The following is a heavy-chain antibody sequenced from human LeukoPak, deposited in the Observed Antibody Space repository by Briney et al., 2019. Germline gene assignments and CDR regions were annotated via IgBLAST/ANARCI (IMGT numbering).Heavy chain of an antibody. CDR1: GFTFSAYA. CDR3: AARKVRGVRFYLDY. J-gene: IGHJ4*02. V-gene: IGHV3-23*01. CDR2: IYDDNT. Sequence: GGSLRLSCAASGFTFSAYAMAWVRQAPGKGLEWVSTIYDDNTYYADSVKGRFAISTDNSKNTLYLQMNSLRVEDTAVYFCAARKVRGVRFYLDYWGQGTLVTVSS. D-gene: IGHD3-10*01.